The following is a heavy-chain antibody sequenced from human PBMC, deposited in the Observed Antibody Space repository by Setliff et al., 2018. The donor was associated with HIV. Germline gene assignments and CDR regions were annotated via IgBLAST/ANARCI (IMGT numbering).Heavy chain of an antibody. CDR1: GYTFTSYG. D-gene: IGHD6-19*01. V-gene: IGHV1-18*01. CDR2: ISAYNGNT. CDR3: ARVAHSSSYHYYGMDV. J-gene: IGHJ6*02. Sequence: ASVKVSCKASGYTFTSYGISWVRQAPGQGLEWMGWISAYNGNTNYEQKLQGRVTMTTDTSTSTSYMGLSSLRFEDTAVYFCARVAHSSSYHYYGMDVWGQGTTVTVSS.